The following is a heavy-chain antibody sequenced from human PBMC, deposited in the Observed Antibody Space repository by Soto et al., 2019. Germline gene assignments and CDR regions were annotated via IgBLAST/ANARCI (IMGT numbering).Heavy chain of an antibody. CDR2: ISAYNGNT. V-gene: IGHV1-18*01. CDR3: ARDLEYSSSSSYYYYGMDV. CDR1: GYTFTSYG. D-gene: IGHD6-6*01. Sequence: GASVKVSCKASGYTFTSYGISWVRQAPGQGLEWMGWISAYNGNTNYAQKLQGRVTMTTDTSTSTAYMELRSLRSDDTAVYYCARDLEYSSSSSYYYYGMDVWGQGTTVTVSS. J-gene: IGHJ6*02.